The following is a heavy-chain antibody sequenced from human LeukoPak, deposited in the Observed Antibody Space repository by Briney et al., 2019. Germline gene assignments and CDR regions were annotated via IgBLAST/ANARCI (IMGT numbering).Heavy chain of an antibody. CDR2: IKQDGSEK. D-gene: IGHD6-13*01. CDR1: GFTFSSYW. J-gene: IGHJ4*02. V-gene: IGHV3-7*01. CDR3: ASYSSSWYNFDY. Sequence: GGSLRLSCAASGFTFSSYWMSWVRQAPGEGLEWVANIKQDGSEKYYVDSVKGRFTISRDNAKNSLYLQMNSLRAEDTAVYYCASYSSSWYNFDYWGQGTLVTVSS.